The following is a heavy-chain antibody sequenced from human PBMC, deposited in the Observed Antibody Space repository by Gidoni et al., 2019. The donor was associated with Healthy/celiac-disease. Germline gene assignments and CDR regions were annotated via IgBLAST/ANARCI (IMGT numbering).Heavy chain of an antibody. CDR1: GGSISSGGYY. Sequence: QVQLQESGPGLVKPSQTLSLTCTVSGGSISSGGYYWSWIRQHPGKGLEWCGYIYYSGSTYYNPSLKSRVTISVDTSKNQFSLKLSSVTAADTAVYYCARGDIVVVPAATIGYYYYGMDVWGQGTTVTVSS. J-gene: IGHJ6*02. CDR3: ARGDIVVVPAATIGYYYYGMDV. CDR2: IYYSGST. V-gene: IGHV4-31*03. D-gene: IGHD2-2*01.